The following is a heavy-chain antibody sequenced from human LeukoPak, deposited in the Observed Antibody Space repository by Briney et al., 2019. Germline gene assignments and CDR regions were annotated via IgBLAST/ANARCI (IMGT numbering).Heavy chain of an antibody. CDR1: GFTFKTYS. CDR3: ARANDILTGPNWFDP. CDR2: ISSSSSSI. D-gene: IGHD3-9*01. Sequence: PGGSLRLSCAASGFTFKTYSMNWVRQAPGKGLEWLSYISSSSSSIYYADSVKGRFTISRDNAKNSLYLQMNSLRAEDTAVYYCARANDILTGPNWFDPWGQGTLVTVSS. V-gene: IGHV3-48*01. J-gene: IGHJ5*02.